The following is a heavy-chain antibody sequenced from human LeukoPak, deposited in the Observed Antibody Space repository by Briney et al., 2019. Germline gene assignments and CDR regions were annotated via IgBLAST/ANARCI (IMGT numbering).Heavy chain of an antibody. CDR1: GGTFSSYA. CDR3: ARDQEARYYYDSSGYWTNY. V-gene: IGHV1-69*04. D-gene: IGHD3-22*01. Sequence: ASVKVSCKASGGTFSSYAISWVRQAPGQGLEWMGRIIPILGIANYAQKFQGRVTITADKSTSTAYMELSSLRSEDTAVYYCARDQEARYYYDSSGYWTNYWGQGTLATVSS. CDR2: IIPILGIA. J-gene: IGHJ4*02.